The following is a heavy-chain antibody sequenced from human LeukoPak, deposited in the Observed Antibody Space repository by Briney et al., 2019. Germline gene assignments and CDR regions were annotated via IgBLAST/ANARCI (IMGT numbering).Heavy chain of an antibody. D-gene: IGHD2-21*02. Sequence: GGSRRLSCAASGFTFSSYAMSWVRQAPGKGLEWVSAISGSGGSTYYADSVKGRFTISRDNSKNTLYLQMNSLRAEDTAVYYCAKDFRGAYCGGDCYFNWFDPXGQGTLXXVSS. CDR3: AKDFRGAYCGGDCYFNWFDP. V-gene: IGHV3-23*01. CDR2: ISGSGGST. CDR1: GFTFSSYA. J-gene: IGHJ5*02.